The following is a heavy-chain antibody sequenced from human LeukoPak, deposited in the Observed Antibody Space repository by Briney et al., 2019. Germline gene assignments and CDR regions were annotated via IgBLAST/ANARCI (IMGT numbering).Heavy chain of an antibody. CDR3: ARHPPPLGVRRFDP. D-gene: IGHD1-26*01. CDR2: IYYSGST. J-gene: IGHJ5*02. CDR1: GGSISSYY. V-gene: IGHV4-59*08. Sequence: PSETLSLTCTASGGSISSYYWSWIRQPPGKGLEWIGYIYYSGSTNYNPSLKSRVTISVDTSKNQFSLKLSSVTAADTAVYYCARHPPPLGVRRFDPWGQGTLVTVSS.